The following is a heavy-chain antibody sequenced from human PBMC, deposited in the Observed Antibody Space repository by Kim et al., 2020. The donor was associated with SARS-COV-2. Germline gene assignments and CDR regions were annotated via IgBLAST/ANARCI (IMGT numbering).Heavy chain of an antibody. D-gene: IGHD3-3*01. Sequence: GGSLRLSCAASGFTFSSYAMHWVRQAPGKGLEYVSAISSNGGSTYYANSVKGRFTISRDNSKNTLYLQMGSLRAEDMAVYYCARPQGYDFWSGYIDYWG. CDR1: GFTFSSYA. CDR2: ISSNGGST. CDR3: ARPQGYDFWSGYIDY. V-gene: IGHV3-64*01. J-gene: IGHJ4*01.